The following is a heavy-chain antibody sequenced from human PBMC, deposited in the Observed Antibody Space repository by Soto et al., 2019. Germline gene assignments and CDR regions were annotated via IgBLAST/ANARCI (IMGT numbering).Heavy chain of an antibody. CDR3: ARDDGYYDSSGYYAPGMDV. CDR1: GFTVISNY. CDR2: IYSGGST. Sequence: GGSLRLCCAASGFTVISNYISWVRQAPGKGLEWDSLIYSGGSTYYADSVKGRFTISRDNSKNTLYLHMNSLRAEDTAVYYRARDDGYYDSSGYYAPGMDVWGEGSTVTVSS. V-gene: IGHV3-53*01. J-gene: IGHJ6*04. D-gene: IGHD3-22*01.